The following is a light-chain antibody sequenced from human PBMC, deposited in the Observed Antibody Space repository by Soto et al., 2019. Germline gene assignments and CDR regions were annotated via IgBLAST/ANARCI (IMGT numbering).Light chain of an antibody. CDR2: AVT. V-gene: IGLV2-8*01. J-gene: IGLJ3*02. CDR3: CSYTASDLWV. CDR1: SSDIGTYDY. Sequence: QSVLTQPPSASGSPGQSVTISCTGTSSDIGTYDYVSWYQHLPDKAPKLIISAVTQRPSGVPDRFSGSKSGNTASLTISGLQADDEADYFCCSYTASDLWVFGGGTKLTVL.